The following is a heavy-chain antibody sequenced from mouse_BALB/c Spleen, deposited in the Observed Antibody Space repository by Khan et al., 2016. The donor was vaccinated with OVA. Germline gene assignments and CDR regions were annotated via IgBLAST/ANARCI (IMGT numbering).Heavy chain of an antibody. V-gene: IGHV14-1*02. CDR3: SREGYSPWCAY. D-gene: IGHD2-3*01. Sequence: EVQLQQSGAELVRPGALVKLSCKASGFNIKDYYMHWVKQRPEQGLVWIGRIDPENGNTIYDPKFQGKASITSDTSSNTAYLQLSSLTSEDTAVYYCSREGYSPWCAYWGQGTLVTVSA. CDR2: IDPENGNT. J-gene: IGHJ3*01. CDR1: GFNIKDYY.